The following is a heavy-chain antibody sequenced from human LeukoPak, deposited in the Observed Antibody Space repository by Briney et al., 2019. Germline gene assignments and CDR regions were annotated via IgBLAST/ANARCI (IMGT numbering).Heavy chain of an antibody. D-gene: IGHD1-26*01. V-gene: IGHV3-7*01. Sequence: PGGSLRLSCAASGFTFSSYAMHWVRQAPGKGLEWVANIQQDGSEKHYVDSVKGRFTISRDNAQNSLFLQMNSLRAEDTAVYFCARVGSYYEEDYWGQGTLVTVSS. CDR1: GFTFSSYA. J-gene: IGHJ4*02. CDR3: ARVGSYYEEDY. CDR2: IQQDGSEK.